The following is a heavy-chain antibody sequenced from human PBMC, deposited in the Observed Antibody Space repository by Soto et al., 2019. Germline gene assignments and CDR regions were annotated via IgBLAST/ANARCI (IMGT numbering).Heavy chain of an antibody. D-gene: IGHD2-21*01. CDR1: GYAFTTSA. Sequence: QVHLVQSGAEVQKPGASVRISCQASGYAFTTSAIHWVLQAPGQSLEWMGWINPDTGDTKYSQNVRGRVTFALDTSATTAYMDRRSLASPDTAVYYCARAAGRSKLLPCYFVPWGQGTLVTVSS. CDR3: ARAAGRSKLLPCYFVP. J-gene: IGHJ5*02. V-gene: IGHV1-3*01. CDR2: INPDTGDT.